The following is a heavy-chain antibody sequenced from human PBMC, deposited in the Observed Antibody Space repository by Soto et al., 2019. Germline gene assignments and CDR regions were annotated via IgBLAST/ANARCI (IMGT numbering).Heavy chain of an antibody. J-gene: IGHJ3*02. V-gene: IGHV4-30-2*01. D-gene: IGHD2-15*01. CDR2: IYHSGST. CDR3: ASTQYGGKSSGAFDI. Sequence: QLQLQESGSGLVKPSQTLSLTCAVSGGSISSGGYSWSWIRQPPGKGLEWIGYIYHSGSTYYNPSPKSRVTISVDRSKNQFSLKLSSVTAADTAVYYCASTQYGGKSSGAFDIWGQGTMVTVSS. CDR1: GGSISSGGYS.